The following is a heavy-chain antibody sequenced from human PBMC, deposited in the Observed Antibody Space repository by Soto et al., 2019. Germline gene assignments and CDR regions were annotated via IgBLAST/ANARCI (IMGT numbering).Heavy chain of an antibody. D-gene: IGHD3-22*01. Sequence: GGSLRLSCAASGFTFSSYAMSWVRQAPGKGLEWVSAISGSGGSTYYADSVKGRFTISRDNSKNTLYLQMNSLRAEDTAVYYCAKEGYDSSGLPTKPPNWFDPWGQGTLVTVSS. CDR3: AKEGYDSSGLPTKPPNWFDP. V-gene: IGHV3-23*01. CDR2: ISGSGGST. J-gene: IGHJ5*02. CDR1: GFTFSSYA.